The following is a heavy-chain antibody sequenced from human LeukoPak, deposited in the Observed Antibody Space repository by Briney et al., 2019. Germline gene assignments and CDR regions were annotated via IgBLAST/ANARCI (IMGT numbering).Heavy chain of an antibody. V-gene: IGHV3-7*01. CDR2: IKQDGSEK. D-gene: IGHD2-21*02. CDR3: AKGAHIVVVTAPLDY. CDR1: GFTFSSYW. J-gene: IGHJ4*02. Sequence: GGSLRLSCAASGFTFSSYWMSWVRQAPGKGLEWVANIKQDGSEKYYVDSVKGRFTISRDNAKNSLFLQMNSLRAEDTAVYYCAKGAHIVVVTAPLDYWGQGTLVTVSS.